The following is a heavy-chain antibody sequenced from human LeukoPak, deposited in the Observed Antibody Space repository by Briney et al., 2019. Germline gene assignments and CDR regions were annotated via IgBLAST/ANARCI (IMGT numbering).Heavy chain of an antibody. CDR3: ARVPAAISPLYYFDY. CDR1: GFTFSSYW. V-gene: IGHV3-7*01. Sequence: GGSLRLSCAASGFTFSSYWMSWVRQAPGKGLEWVANMKQDGSEKYYVDSVKGRFTISRDNAKNSLYLQMNSLRAEDTAVYYCARVPAAISPLYYFDYWGQGTLVTVSS. D-gene: IGHD2-2*02. CDR2: MKQDGSEK. J-gene: IGHJ4*02.